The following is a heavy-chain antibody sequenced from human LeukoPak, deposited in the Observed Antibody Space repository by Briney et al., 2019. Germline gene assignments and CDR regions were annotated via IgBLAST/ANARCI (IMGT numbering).Heavy chain of an antibody. Sequence: PGGSLRLSCAASGFTVSSYAMHWVRQAPGKGLEWVAVISYDGSNKYYADSVKGRFTISRDNSKNTLYLQMNSLRAEDTAVYYCARDQGWFDYWGQGTLVTVSS. CDR3: ARDQGWFDY. J-gene: IGHJ4*02. V-gene: IGHV3-30*04. CDR1: GFTVSSYA. CDR2: ISYDGSNK.